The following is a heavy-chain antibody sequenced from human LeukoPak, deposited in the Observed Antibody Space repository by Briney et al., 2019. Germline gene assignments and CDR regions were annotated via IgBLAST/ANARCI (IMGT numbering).Heavy chain of an antibody. CDR3: ARSQAPHAAMVVNWFDP. CDR2: IYWDDDE. Sequence: SGPTLVKPTQTLTLTCTFSGFSLSTDGVGVAWIRQPPGRALGWLALIYWDDDERYSPSLKSRLTITKDTSKNQVVLTMTNMDPVDTATYYCARSQAPHAAMVVNWFDPWGQGTLVTVSS. J-gene: IGHJ5*02. D-gene: IGHD5-18*01. CDR1: GFSLSTDGVG. V-gene: IGHV2-5*02.